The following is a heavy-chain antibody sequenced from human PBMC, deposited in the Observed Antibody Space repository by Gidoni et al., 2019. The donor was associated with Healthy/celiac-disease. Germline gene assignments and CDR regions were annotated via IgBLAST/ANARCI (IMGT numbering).Heavy chain of an antibody. CDR1: GFTFSSYA. D-gene: IGHD3-10*01. CDR3: AKSVSMVRGVIFSFDY. V-gene: IGHV3-23*01. CDR2: ISGSGGST. J-gene: IGHJ4*02. Sequence: EVQLLESGGGLVQPGGSLRLSCAASGFTFSSYAMSWVRQAPGKGLEWVSAISGSGGSTYYADSVKGRFTISRDNSKNTLYLQMNSLRAEDTAVYYCAKSVSMVRGVIFSFDYWGQGTLVTVSS.